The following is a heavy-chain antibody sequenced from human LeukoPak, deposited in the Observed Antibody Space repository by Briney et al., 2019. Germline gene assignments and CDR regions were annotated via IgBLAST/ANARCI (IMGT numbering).Heavy chain of an antibody. J-gene: IGHJ4*02. Sequence: GGSLRLSCAASGFTFSSYTMSWVRQAPGKGLEWVSIITTSDGNTYYADSVKGRFTVSRDNSKNTLFLQMNSLRAEDTAVYYCAKDGGLWVSAHWGDSWGRGTLVTVSS. V-gene: IGHV3-23*01. CDR3: AKDGGLWVSAHWGDS. CDR2: ITTSDGNT. D-gene: IGHD7-27*01. CDR1: GFTFSSYT.